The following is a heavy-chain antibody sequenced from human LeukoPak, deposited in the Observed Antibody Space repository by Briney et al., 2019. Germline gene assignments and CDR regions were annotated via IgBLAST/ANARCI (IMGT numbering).Heavy chain of an antibody. D-gene: IGHD6-13*01. V-gene: IGHV3-30*18. CDR3: AKGPHAALAAAGAFDY. CDR2: ISYDGSNK. CDR1: GFTFSSYG. J-gene: IGHJ4*02. Sequence: GGSLRLSCAASGFTFSSYGMHWVRQAPGKGLEWVAVISYDGSNKYYADSVKGRFTNSRDNSKNTLYLQMNSLRAEDTAVYYCAKGPHAALAAAGAFDYWGQGTLVTVSS.